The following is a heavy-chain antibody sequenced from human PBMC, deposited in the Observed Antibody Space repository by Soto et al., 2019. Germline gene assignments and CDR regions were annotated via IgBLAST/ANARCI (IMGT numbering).Heavy chain of an antibody. CDR3: AKEVTSGSYSHYYYSLDV. CDR1: GGSFSKYA. J-gene: IGHJ6*02. CDR2: IIPIFGTA. Sequence: SVKVSCKASGGSFSKYAISWVRQAPGQGLEWMGGIIPIFGTANYAQKFQGRVTITADESTSTAYMELSSLRSEDTAVYYCAKEVTSGSYSHYYYSLDVWGQGTMVTVS. D-gene: IGHD1-26*01. V-gene: IGHV1-69*13.